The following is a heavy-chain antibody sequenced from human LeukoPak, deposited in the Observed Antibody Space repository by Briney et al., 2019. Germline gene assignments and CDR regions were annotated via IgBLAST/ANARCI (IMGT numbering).Heavy chain of an antibody. D-gene: IGHD3-3*01. CDR3: ARHRRVVIPFDY. J-gene: IGHJ4*02. Sequence: PSETLSLTCTVSGGSISSSSYYWGWIRQPPGKGLEWFGSIYYSGSTYYNPSLKSRVTISVDTYKNQFSLKLNSVPAADTAVYYCARHRRVVIPFDYWGQGTLVTVSS. CDR1: GGSISSSSYY. V-gene: IGHV4-39*01. CDR2: IYYSGST.